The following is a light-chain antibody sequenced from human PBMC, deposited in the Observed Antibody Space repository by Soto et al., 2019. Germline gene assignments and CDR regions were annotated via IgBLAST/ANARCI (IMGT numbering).Light chain of an antibody. CDR1: RSVSSY. V-gene: IGKV3-11*01. CDR3: QQRSDWPPRLA. J-gene: IGKJ4*01. Sequence: EIVLTQSPATLSLSPGERATLSCGASRSVSSYLAWYQQKPGQAPRLLIYDAYYRAPGIPARFSGSGSGTAFTLTISSLEPEDFAVYYCQQRSDWPPRLAFGGGTKVEIK. CDR2: DAY.